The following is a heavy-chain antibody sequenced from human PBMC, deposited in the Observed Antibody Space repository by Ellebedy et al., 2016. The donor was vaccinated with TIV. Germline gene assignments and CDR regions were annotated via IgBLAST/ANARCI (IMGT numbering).Heavy chain of an antibody. CDR2: ISGYNGNT. D-gene: IGHD3-10*01. CDR3: ARSESYLSLAEY. V-gene: IGHV1-18*01. CDR1: GYTFSHFG. J-gene: IGHJ4*02. Sequence: AASVKVSCQASGYTFSHFGLNWVRQIPGQGLEYMGWISGYNGNTNDAQMFRGRLTMTIDPSTTTAYMELGSLTSDDTAVYYCARSESYLSLAEYWGQGTLVTVSS.